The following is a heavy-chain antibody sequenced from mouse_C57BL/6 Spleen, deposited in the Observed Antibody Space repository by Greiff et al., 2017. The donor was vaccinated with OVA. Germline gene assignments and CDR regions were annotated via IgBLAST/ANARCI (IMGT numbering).Heavy chain of an antibody. CDR3: ARRHYGSSCYFDY. CDR1: GYTFTDHT. D-gene: IGHD1-1*01. Sequence: VKLMESDAELVKPGASVKISCKVSGYTFTDHTIHWMKQRPEQGLEWIGYIYPRDGSTKYNEKFKGKATLTADKSSSTAYMQLNSLTSEDSAVYFCARRHYGSSCYFDYWGQGTTLTVSS. J-gene: IGHJ2*01. CDR2: IYPRDGST. V-gene: IGHV1-78*01.